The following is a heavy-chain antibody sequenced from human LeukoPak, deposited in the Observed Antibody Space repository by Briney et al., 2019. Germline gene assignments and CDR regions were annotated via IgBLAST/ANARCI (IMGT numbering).Heavy chain of an antibody. D-gene: IGHD3-10*01. Sequence: GGSLRLSCAASGFTFSSYGMHWVRQAPGKGLEWVAVISYDGSNKYYADSVKGRFTISRDNSKNTLYLQMNSLRAEDTAVYYCARAGFDYWGQGTLVTVSS. CDR3: ARAGFDY. J-gene: IGHJ4*02. CDR2: ISYDGSNK. CDR1: GFTFSSYG. V-gene: IGHV3-30*03.